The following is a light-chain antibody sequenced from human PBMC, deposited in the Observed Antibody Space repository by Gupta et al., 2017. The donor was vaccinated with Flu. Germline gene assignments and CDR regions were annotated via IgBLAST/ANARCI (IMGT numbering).Light chain of an antibody. J-gene: IGLJ3*02. CDR3: RSYTSSSTVV. CDR2: EVS. Sequence: QSALTQPASVSGSPGQSITISCTGTSSDVGGYNYVSWYQQHPGKAPKLMMYEVSNRPSGVSNRFSGTKSGNTASLTISGLQADDEADYYCRSYTSSSTVVFGGGTKVTVL. CDR1: SSDVGGYNY. V-gene: IGLV2-14*01.